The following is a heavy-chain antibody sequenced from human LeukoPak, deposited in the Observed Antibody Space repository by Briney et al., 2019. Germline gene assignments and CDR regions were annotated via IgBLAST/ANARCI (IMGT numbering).Heavy chain of an antibody. CDR1: GGSLSSSNW. D-gene: IGHD2-15*01. CDR3: ARGPSGGSCCHFDY. J-gene: IGHJ4*02. CDR2: IYHSGST. V-gene: IGHV4-4*02. Sequence: SETLSLTCAVSGGSLSSSNWWSWVRQPPGKGLEWIGEIYHSGSTNYNPSLKSRVTISVDKSKNQFSLKLSSVTAADTAVYYCARGPSGGSCCHFDYWGQGTLVTVSS.